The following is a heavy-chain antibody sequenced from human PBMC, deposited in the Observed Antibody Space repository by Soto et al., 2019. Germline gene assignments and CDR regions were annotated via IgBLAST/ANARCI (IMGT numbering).Heavy chain of an antibody. D-gene: IGHD3-22*01. CDR3: ARDHGLTYYYDSSGYYGRKVGGYFDY. V-gene: IGHV3-30-3*01. J-gene: IGHJ4*02. Sequence: GGSLRLSCAASGFTFSSYAMHWVRQAPGKGLEWVAVISYDGSNKYYADSVKGRFTISRDNSKNTLYLQMNSLRAEDTAVNYCARDHGLTYYYDSSGYYGRKVGGYFDYWGQGTLVTVSS. CDR1: GFTFSSYA. CDR2: ISYDGSNK.